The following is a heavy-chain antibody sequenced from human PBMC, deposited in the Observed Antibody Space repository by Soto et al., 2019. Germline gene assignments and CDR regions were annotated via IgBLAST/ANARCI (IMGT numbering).Heavy chain of an antibody. CDR1: GDSVSSNSAA. V-gene: IGHV6-1*01. J-gene: IGHJ4*02. Sequence: SQTLSLPCVISGDSVSSNSAAWNWIRQSPSRGLEWLGRTYYRSKWYNDYAVSVKSRITINPDTSKNQFSLQLNSVTPEDTAVYYCARGYSSGWFLTYYFDYWGQGTLVTVSS. CDR2: TYYRSKWYN. D-gene: IGHD6-19*01. CDR3: ARGYSSGWFLTYYFDY.